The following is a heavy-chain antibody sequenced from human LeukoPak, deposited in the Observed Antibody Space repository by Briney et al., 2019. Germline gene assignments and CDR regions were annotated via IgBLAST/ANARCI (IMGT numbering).Heavy chain of an antibody. CDR3: ARDGPSSSYDY. D-gene: IGHD6-13*01. CDR1: GFTFSNYA. J-gene: IGHJ4*02. CDR2: IVGSGSST. V-gene: IGHV3-23*01. Sequence: GASLRLSCAASGFTFSNYAMSWVRQAPGKGLEWVSAIVGSGSSTYYADSVKGRFTISRDNAKNSLYLQMNSLRAEDTAVYYCARDGPSSSYDYWGQGTLVTVSS.